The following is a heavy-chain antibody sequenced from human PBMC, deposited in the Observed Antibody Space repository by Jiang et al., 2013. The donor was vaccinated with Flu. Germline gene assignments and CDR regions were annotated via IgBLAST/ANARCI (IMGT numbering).Heavy chain of an antibody. CDR1: GYTFTIYY. J-gene: IGHJ4*02. CDR3: ARDLENSGYYYFDY. D-gene: IGHD3-22*01. Sequence: GAEVKKPGASVKVSCKASGYTFTIYYIHWVRQAPGQGLEWMGIINPSGGATSYAQKFQGRVTMTRDTSTNTVYMELSSLRSDDTAVYYCARDLENSGYYYFDYWGQGTLVTVSS. V-gene: IGHV1-46*01. CDR2: INPSGGAT.